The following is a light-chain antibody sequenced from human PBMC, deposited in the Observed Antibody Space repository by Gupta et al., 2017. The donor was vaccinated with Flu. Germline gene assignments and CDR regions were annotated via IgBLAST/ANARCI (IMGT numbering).Light chain of an antibody. CDR3: CSYGGSKF. V-gene: IGLV2-8*01. J-gene: IGLJ2*01. CDR1: SSDVGGYNY. Sequence: QSALPQPPPASGSPGTSVTLSCTGTSSDVGGYNYVSWYQQHPGKAPKLIIYEVNKRPSGVPDRFSGSKSGNTASLTVSGLLAEDEADYYCCSYGGSKFFGGGTKLTVL. CDR2: EVN.